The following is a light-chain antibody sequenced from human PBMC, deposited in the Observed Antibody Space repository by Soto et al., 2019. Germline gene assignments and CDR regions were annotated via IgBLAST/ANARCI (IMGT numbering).Light chain of an antibody. Sequence: EVGLKQSPATLSLSPGERATLSCRASQSVSSYLAWYQQKPGQAPRLLIYNTSNRATGIPARFSGSGSGTDFTLTISGLEPEDFAVYYCQQYGSSRWTFGQGT. CDR1: QSVSSY. J-gene: IGKJ1*01. CDR2: NTS. CDR3: QQYGSSRWT. V-gene: IGKV3-20*01.